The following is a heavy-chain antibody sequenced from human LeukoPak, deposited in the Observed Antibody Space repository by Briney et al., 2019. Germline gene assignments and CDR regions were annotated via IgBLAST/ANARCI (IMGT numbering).Heavy chain of an antibody. CDR3: ARGGDIVGTSRSAFDI. V-gene: IGHV3-53*01. D-gene: IGHD1-26*01. CDR1: GFTVSNNY. CDR2: IYSSGST. Sequence: GGSLRLSCAASGFTVSNNYMSWVRQAPGKGLEWVSLIYSSGSTDYADSVKGRFTISRDNSKNTLYLQMNSLRDEDTAVYYCARGGDIVGTSRSAFDIWGQGTMVTVSS. J-gene: IGHJ3*02.